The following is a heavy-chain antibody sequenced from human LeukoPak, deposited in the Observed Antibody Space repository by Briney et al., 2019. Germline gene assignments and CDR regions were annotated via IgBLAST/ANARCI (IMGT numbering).Heavy chain of an antibody. CDR3: ASSMVRGVTLRS. CDR1: GGSISSYY. J-gene: IGHJ4*02. D-gene: IGHD3-10*01. V-gene: IGHV4-59*08. CDR2: IYYSGST. Sequence: SETLSLTCTVSGGSISSYYWSWIRQPPGKGLEWIGYIYYSGSTNYNPSLKSRVTISVDTSKNQFSLKLSSVTAADTAVYYCASSMVRGVTLRSWGQGTLVTVSS.